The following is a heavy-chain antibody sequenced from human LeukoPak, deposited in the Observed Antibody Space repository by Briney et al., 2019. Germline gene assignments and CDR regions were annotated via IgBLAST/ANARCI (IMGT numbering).Heavy chain of an antibody. D-gene: IGHD4-23*01. Sequence: SETLSLTCTVSGGSISSGGHSWSWIRQPPGKGLEWIGYIYHSGSGSTYYNPSLKSRVTISVDRSKNQFSLKLSSVTAADTAVYYCARVHGGNSGEGPFDYWGQGTLVTVSS. J-gene: IGHJ4*02. CDR3: ARVHGGNSGEGPFDY. CDR2: IYHSGSGST. V-gene: IGHV4-30-2*01. CDR1: GGSISSGGHS.